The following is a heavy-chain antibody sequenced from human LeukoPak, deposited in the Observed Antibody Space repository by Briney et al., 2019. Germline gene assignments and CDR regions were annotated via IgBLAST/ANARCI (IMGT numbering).Heavy chain of an antibody. CDR3: ANGVSGDSMGY. J-gene: IGHJ4*02. Sequence: AGGSLRLSCAASGFTFSSYGMSWVRQAPGKGLEWVSTMSSDGSRIYYADSVKGRFTISRDNSKSTLYLQMNSLRADDTTVYYCANGVSGDSMGYCGQGTLVTVSS. CDR2: MSSDGSRI. CDR1: GFTFSSYG. D-gene: IGHD2-21*02. V-gene: IGHV3-30*18.